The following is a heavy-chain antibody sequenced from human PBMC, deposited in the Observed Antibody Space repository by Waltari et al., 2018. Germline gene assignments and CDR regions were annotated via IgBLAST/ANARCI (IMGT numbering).Heavy chain of an antibody. V-gene: IGHV1-18*01. CDR1: GYTFTSSG. J-gene: IGHJ6*02. CDR2: ISAYNGNT. D-gene: IGHD6-13*01. Sequence: QVQLVQSGAEVKKPGASVRVSCKASGYTFTSSGISWVRLAPGQGLEWMGGISAYNGNTNNAQKLQGLVTMTTDTSTRTAYRELRSLRSDDTAVYYCARDQAWSGGKDSSSGYFPGGYYYYGMDVWGQGTTVTVSS. CDR3: ARDQAWSGGKDSSSGYFPGGYYYYGMDV.